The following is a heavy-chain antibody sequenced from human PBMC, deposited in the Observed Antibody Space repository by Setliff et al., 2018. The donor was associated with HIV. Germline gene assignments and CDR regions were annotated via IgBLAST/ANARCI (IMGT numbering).Heavy chain of an antibody. V-gene: IGHV4-61*02. CDR2: IYSTGST. CDR3: ARGREQQMVRRGEFYFDS. Sequence: SETLSLTCTVSDYSISSGIYYWSWIRQSAGKRLEWIGRIYSTGSTNYNPSLSNRVTISADTSRNQFSLNLSSMTAADTAVYYCARGREQQMVRRGEFYFDSWGQGTLVTVSS. CDR1: DYSISSGIYY. D-gene: IGHD2-8*01. J-gene: IGHJ4*02.